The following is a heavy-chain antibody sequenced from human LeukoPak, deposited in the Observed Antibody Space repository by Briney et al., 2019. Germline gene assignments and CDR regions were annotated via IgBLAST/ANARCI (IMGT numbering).Heavy chain of an antibody. V-gene: IGHV4-30-4*01. D-gene: IGHD2-15*01. J-gene: IGHJ5*02. CDR1: GSSISSGDYY. CDR2: IYYSGST. Sequence: KASETLSLTCTVSGSSISSGDYYWSWIRQPPGKGLEWIGYIYYSGSTYYNPSLKSRVTISVDTSKNQFSLKLSSVTAADTAVYYCARVLAVGASCSGGSCYSGWFDPWGQGTLVTVSS. CDR3: ARVLAVGASCSGGSCYSGWFDP.